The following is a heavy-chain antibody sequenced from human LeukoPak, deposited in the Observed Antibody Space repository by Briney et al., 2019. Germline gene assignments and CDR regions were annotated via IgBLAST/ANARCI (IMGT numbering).Heavy chain of an antibody. CDR3: ARENYDSSGYYYINWFDP. CDR1: GFIFSSYG. V-gene: IGHV3-30*19. D-gene: IGHD3-22*01. Sequence: PGGSLRLSCAASGFIFSSYGMHWVRQAPGKGLEWVAVISHDGSNKYYADSVKGRFTISRDNSKNTLYLQMNSLRAEDTAVYYCARENYDSSGYYYINWFDPWGQGTLVTVSS. CDR2: ISHDGSNK. J-gene: IGHJ5*02.